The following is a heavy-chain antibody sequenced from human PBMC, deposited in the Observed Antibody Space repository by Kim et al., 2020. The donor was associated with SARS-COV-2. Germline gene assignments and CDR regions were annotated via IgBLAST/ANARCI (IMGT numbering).Heavy chain of an antibody. CDR1: GGSISSSSYY. J-gene: IGHJ4*02. Sequence: SETLSLTCTVSGGSISSSSYYWGWIRQPPGKGLEWIGSIYYSGSTYYNPSLKSRVTISVDTSKNQFSLKLSSVTAADTAVYYCARQRGGWTLFDYWGQGTLVTVSS. D-gene: IGHD6-19*01. CDR2: IYYSGST. CDR3: ARQRGGWTLFDY. V-gene: IGHV4-39*01.